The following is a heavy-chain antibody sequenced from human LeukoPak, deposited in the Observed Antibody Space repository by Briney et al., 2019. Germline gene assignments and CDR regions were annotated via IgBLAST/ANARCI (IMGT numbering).Heavy chain of an antibody. J-gene: IGHJ4*02. D-gene: IGHD6-13*01. CDR3: ARGVVAAAGRTFDF. Sequence: SETLSLTCTVSGDSFSYFYWSWIRQPPGKGLECIGYIYNSGSNNYNPYLKSRVTISLDTSKNQFYLNLSSVTAADTAVYYCARGVVAAAGRTFDFWGPGTLVTVGS. CDR1: GDSFSYFY. CDR2: IYNSGSN. V-gene: IGHV4-59*01.